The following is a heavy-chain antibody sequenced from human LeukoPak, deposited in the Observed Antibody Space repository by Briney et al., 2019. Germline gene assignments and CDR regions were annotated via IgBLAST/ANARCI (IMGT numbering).Heavy chain of an antibody. V-gene: IGHV1-2*02. CDR3: ARVRSAVALLSY. D-gene: IGHD6-19*01. CDR1: GYIFTGYY. J-gene: IGHJ4*02. Sequence: ASVKVSRKASGYIFTGYYMHWVRQAPGQGLEWMGWINPNSGGADYAQNFQGRVTMTRDTSISTAYMELSRLRSDDTAVYYCARVRSAVALLSYWGQGTLVTVSS. CDR2: INPNSGGA.